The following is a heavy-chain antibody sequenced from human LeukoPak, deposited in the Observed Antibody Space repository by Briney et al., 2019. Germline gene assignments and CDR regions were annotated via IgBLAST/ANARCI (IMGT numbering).Heavy chain of an antibody. CDR2: VKPDGSQK. Sequence: GGSLRLSCAASGFTFSTYWMSWVRQAPGKGLEWVAKVKPDGSQKDYVDSVKGRFTISRDNAKNSLYLQMNSLRAEDAAVYYCAKDISVTWKNYFDYWGQGTLVTVSS. D-gene: IGHD4-4*01. CDR1: GFTFSTYW. V-gene: IGHV3-7*03. J-gene: IGHJ4*02. CDR3: AKDISVTWKNYFDY.